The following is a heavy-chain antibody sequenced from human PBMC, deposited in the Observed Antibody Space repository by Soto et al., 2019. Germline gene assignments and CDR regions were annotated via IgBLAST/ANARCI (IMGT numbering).Heavy chain of an antibody. V-gene: IGHV1-18*01. CDR2: ISTYKGNT. CDR3: ATRSPAFDF. J-gene: IGHJ4*02. CDR1: GYTFTTYG. Sequence: QVQLVQSGPEVKKPGASVKVSCKTSGYTFTTYGISWVRQAPGQGLEWMGWISTYKGNTNYAQKSQGRVTMTTDTSTSTAYMELRSLRSDDTAVYYCATRSPAFDFWGQGTLVTVSS.